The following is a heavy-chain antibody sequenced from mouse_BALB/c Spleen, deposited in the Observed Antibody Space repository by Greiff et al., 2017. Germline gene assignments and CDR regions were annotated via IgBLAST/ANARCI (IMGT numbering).Heavy chain of an antibody. V-gene: IGHV5-4*02. J-gene: IGHJ3*01. CDR3: ARGDAGASY. CDR2: ISDGGSYT. CDR1: GFTFSDYY. Sequence: EVQGVESGGGLVKPGGSLKLSCAASGFTFSDYYMYWVRQTPEKRLEWVATISDGGSYTYYPDSVKGRFTISRDNAKNNLYLQMSSLKSEDTAMYYCARGDAGASYWGQGTLVTVSA. D-gene: IGHD3-3*01.